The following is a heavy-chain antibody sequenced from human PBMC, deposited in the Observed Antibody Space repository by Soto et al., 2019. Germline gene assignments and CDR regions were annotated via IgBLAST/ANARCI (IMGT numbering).Heavy chain of an antibody. J-gene: IGHJ1*01. CDR2: ITWNSGTT. CDR3: AKEGLLSVSVQH. CDR1: GLSFDDYA. D-gene: IGHD2-15*01. V-gene: IGHV3-43D*04. Sequence: GGSLRLSCAVSGLSFDDYAMHWVRQVPGKGLEWVSLITWNSGTTYYAESVKGRFTISRDNSKNTLYLQMNSLRAGDTAVYYCAKEGLLSVSVQHWGQGTLVTVSS.